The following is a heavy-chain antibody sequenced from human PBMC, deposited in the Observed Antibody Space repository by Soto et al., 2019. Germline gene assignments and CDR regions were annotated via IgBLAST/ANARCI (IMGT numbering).Heavy chain of an antibody. CDR2: INHSGST. CDR1: GGSFSGYY. J-gene: IGHJ4*02. V-gene: IGHV4-34*01. Sequence: SETLSLTCAVYGGSFSGYYWGWIRQPPGKGLEWIGEINHSGSTNYNPSLKSRVTISVDTSKNQFSLKLSSVTAADTAVYYCARGSSRGYSYGKTPGYWGQGTLVTVSS. D-gene: IGHD5-18*01. CDR3: ARGSSRGYSYGKTPGY.